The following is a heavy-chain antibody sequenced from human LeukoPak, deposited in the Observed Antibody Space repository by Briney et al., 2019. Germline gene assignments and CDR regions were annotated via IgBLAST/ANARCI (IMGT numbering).Heavy chain of an antibody. Sequence: GGSLRLSCAASGFTFSSYAMNWVRRAPGKGLEWVSAISGSGGSTYYADSVKGRFTISRDNSKNTLYLQMNSLRAEDTAIYYCAKDPPGLGGNWGQGTLVTVSS. D-gene: IGHD6-6*01. J-gene: IGHJ4*02. V-gene: IGHV3-23*01. CDR2: ISGSGGST. CDR3: AKDPPGLGGN. CDR1: GFTFSSYA.